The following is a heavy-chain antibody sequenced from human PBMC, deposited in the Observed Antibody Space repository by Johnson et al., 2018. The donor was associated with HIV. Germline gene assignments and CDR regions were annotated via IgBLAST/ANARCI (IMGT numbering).Heavy chain of an antibody. CDR2: ISYNGSNK. J-gene: IGHJ3*02. V-gene: IGHV3-30*04. CDR1: GFTFNSYA. CDR3: ARGPGAFDI. Sequence: VQLVESGGGVVQPGRSLRLSCAASGFTFNSYAMHWVRQAPGKGLEWVAVISYNGSNKYYADSVKGRFTISRDNSKNTLYLQMNSLRAEDTAVYYCARGPGAFDIWGQGTMVTVSS.